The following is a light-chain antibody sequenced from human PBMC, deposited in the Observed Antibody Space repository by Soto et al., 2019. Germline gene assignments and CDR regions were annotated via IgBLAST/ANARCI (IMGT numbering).Light chain of an antibody. CDR2: DAS. J-gene: IGKJ4*01. Sequence: EIVLTQSPATLSLSPGERATLSCRASQSVSRYLAWYQQKPGQAPRLLIYDASNRATGIPARFSGSGSGTDFTLTSSSLELEDFAVYYCQQRSDWPSTFGGGTKVQIK. CDR3: QQRSDWPST. V-gene: IGKV3-11*01. CDR1: QSVSRY.